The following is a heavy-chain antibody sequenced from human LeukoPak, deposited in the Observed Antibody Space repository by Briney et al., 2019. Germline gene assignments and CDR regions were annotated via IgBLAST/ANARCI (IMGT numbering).Heavy chain of an antibody. J-gene: IGHJ6*03. CDR3: AKIGTTFYYYYMDV. CDR2: ISGSGGST. Sequence: GGSLRLSCAASGFTFSSYAMSWVRQAPGKGLEWVSAISGSGGSTYYADSVKGRFTISRDNSKNTLYLQMNTLRAEDTAVYYCAKIGTTFYYYYMDVWGKGTTVTVSS. V-gene: IGHV3-23*01. CDR1: GFTFSSYA. D-gene: IGHD1-7*01.